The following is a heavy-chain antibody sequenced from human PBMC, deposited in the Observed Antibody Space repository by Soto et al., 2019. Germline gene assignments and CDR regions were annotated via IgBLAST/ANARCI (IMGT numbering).Heavy chain of an antibody. CDR3: VRRYYDFWSGYYAFDI. J-gene: IGHJ3*02. CDR1: RFTFSNSD. D-gene: IGHD3-3*01. V-gene: IGHV3-35*01. Sequence: EVQLVESGGGLVQPGGSLRLSCAASRFTFSNSDVNWVHQAPGKGLEWVSGVSWNGSRPHYADSVKGRFIISRDNSRNTRYLQTNSLRAEDTAVYYCVRRYYDFWSGYYAFDIWGQGTMVTVSS. CDR2: VSWNGSRP.